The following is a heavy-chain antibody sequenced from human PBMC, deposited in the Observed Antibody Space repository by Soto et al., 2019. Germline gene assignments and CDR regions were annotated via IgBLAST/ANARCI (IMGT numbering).Heavy chain of an antibody. J-gene: IGHJ4*02. CDR2: INAGNGDT. CDR3: ASEIDATTATSLDY. D-gene: IGHD4-17*01. V-gene: IGHV1-3*01. CDR1: GYTFSNCA. Sequence: ASVKVSCKASGYTFSNCAMHWVRQAPGQGLEWMGWINAGNGDTKYSQRFQDRVTITRDTSASTAYMELSSLRFEDTAVYYCASEIDATTATSLDYWGQGTLVTVSS.